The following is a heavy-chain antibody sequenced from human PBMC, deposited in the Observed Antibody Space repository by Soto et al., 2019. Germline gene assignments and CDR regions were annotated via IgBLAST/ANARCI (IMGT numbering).Heavy chain of an antibody. CDR2: ISGSGGST. Sequence: GGSLRLCCTACGFTFSSYAMSWVRQAPGKGLEWVSAISGSGGSTYYADSVKGRFTISRDNSKNTLYLQMNSLRAEDTAVYYCAKTGPLKPVAGFCDYWGQGTLVTVSS. CDR1: GFTFSSYA. J-gene: IGHJ4*02. CDR3: AKTGPLKPVAGFCDY. D-gene: IGHD6-19*01. V-gene: IGHV3-23*01.